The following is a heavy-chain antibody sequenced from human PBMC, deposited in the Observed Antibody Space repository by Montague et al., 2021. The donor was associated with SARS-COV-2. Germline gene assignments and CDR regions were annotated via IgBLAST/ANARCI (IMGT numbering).Heavy chain of an antibody. CDR1: GFTFSSYW. J-gene: IGHJ4*02. CDR3: ASELADYGDFDY. Sequence: SLRLSCAASGFTFSSYWMSWVRQAPGKGLEWVANIKQDGSEKYYVDSVKGRFTISRDNSKNTLYLQMNSLRAEDTAVYYCASELADYGDFDYWGQGTLVTVSS. V-gene: IGHV3-7*01. D-gene: IGHD4-17*01. CDR2: IKQDGSEK.